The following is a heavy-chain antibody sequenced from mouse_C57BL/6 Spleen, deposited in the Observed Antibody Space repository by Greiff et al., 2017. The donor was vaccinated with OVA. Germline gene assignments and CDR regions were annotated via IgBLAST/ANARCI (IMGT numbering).Heavy chain of an antibody. CDR1: GFTFSDYG. Sequence: EVMLVESGGGLVKPGGSLKLSCAASGFTFSDYGMHWFRQAPEKGLEWVAYISSGSSTIYYADTVKGRFTISRDNAKNTLFLQMTSLRSEDTAMYYCARSLYAMDYWGQGTSVTVSS. CDR2: ISSGSSTI. D-gene: IGHD6-1*01. V-gene: IGHV5-17*01. J-gene: IGHJ4*01. CDR3: ARSLYAMDY.